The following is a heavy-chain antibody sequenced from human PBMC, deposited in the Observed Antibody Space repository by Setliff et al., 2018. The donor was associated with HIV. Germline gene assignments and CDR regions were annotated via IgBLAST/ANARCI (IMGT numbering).Heavy chain of an antibody. D-gene: IGHD3-10*01. J-gene: IGHJ6*03. CDR3: ARARGLLPYYYLDV. CDR1: GGSIDSSDYY. Sequence: PSETLSLTCSVSGGSIDSSDYYWGWIRQPPGKGLEWIGTVYYTGSTFYNPSLESRVTMSVDTSKNQFSLKLSSVTAADTAVYYCARARGLLPYYYLDVWGKGTTVTVSS. V-gene: IGHV4-39*07. CDR2: VYYTGST.